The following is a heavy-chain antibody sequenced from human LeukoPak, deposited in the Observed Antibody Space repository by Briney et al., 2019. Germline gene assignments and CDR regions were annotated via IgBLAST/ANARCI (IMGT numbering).Heavy chain of an antibody. D-gene: IGHD6-25*01. V-gene: IGHV3-23*01. CDR2: ISGPGSST. CDR3: AKPGGPGIAARGAFDI. Sequence: GGSLRLSCAASGFILSDYALHWVRQAPGKLEWVSGISGPGSSTYYTDSVKGRFTISRDNSKNTLYLQMNSLRGEDTAIYYCAKPGGPGIAARGAFDIWGQGTTVTVSS. J-gene: IGHJ3*02. CDR1: GFILSDYA.